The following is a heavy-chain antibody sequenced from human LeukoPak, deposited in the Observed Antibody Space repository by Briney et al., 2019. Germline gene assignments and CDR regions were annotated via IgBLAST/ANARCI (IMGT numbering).Heavy chain of an antibody. V-gene: IGHV3-23*01. CDR1: GFTFSSYA. D-gene: IGHD2-15*01. CDR2: ISGSGGST. CDR3: AKDSHVVVVAAMDY. Sequence: GGSLRLSCAASGFTFSSYAMSWVRQAPGKGLEWVSAISGSGGSTYYADSVKGWFTISRDNSKNTLYLQMNSLRAEDTAVYYCAKDSHVVVVAAMDYWGQGTLVTVSS. J-gene: IGHJ4*02.